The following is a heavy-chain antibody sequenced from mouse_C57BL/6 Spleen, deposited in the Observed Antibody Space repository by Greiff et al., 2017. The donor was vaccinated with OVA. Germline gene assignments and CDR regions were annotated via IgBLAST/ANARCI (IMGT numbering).Heavy chain of an antibody. Sequence: DVQLVESGPGMVKPSQSLTLTCTVTGYSITSGYDWCWIRPPPGNNLELMGNKSYSGSTNYNPTLKSRISITLDTSKNHFFLRLTSLTTADAATDYCARESDYSMDYWGQGTSVTVSS. CDR3: ARESDYSMDY. CDR1: GYSITSGYD. CDR2: KSYSGST. J-gene: IGHJ4*01. V-gene: IGHV3-1*01.